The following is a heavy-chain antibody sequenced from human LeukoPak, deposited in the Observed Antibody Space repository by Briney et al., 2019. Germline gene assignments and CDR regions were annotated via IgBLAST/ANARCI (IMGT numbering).Heavy chain of an antibody. CDR2: INPNSGGT. CDR1: GYTFTGYY. J-gene: IGHJ4*02. Sequence: ASVKVSCKASGYTFTGYYMHWVRPAPGQGLEWMGWINPNSGGTNYAQKFQGRVTMTRDTSISTADMELSRLRSDDTAVYYCARGGIGWYFITDYWGGGTLVSVSS. D-gene: IGHD6-19*01. V-gene: IGHV1-2*02. CDR3: ARGGIGWYFITDY.